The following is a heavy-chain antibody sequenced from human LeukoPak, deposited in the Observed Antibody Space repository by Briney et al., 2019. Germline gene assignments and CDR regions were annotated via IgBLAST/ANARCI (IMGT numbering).Heavy chain of an antibody. Sequence: PSETLSLTCAVYGGSFSAYYWSWIRQPPGKGLEWMGEINHSGSTNYNPSLKSRATISVDTSKKQFSLKLSSVTAADTAVYYCARQYYDILTGYYTDYYFDYWGQGTLVTVSS. CDR3: ARQYYDILTGYYTDYYFDY. V-gene: IGHV4-34*01. D-gene: IGHD3-9*01. CDR1: GGSFSAYY. CDR2: INHSGST. J-gene: IGHJ4*02.